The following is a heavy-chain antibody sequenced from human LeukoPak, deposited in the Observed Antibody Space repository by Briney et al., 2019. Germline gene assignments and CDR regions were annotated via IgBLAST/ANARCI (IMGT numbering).Heavy chain of an antibody. J-gene: IGHJ5*02. Sequence: SETLSLTCTVSGGSISSYYWSWIRQPPGKGLEWIGEINHSGSTNYNPSLKSRVTISVDTSKNQFSLKLSSVTAADTAVYYCARVLGLRVLNWFKGFDPWGQGTLVTVSS. CDR2: INHSGST. V-gene: IGHV4-34*01. CDR1: GGSISSYY. D-gene: IGHD3-10*01. CDR3: ARVLGLRVLNWFKGFDP.